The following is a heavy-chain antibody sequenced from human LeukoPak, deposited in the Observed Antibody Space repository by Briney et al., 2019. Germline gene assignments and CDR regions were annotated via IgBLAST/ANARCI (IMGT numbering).Heavy chain of an antibody. D-gene: IGHD3-22*01. J-gene: IGHJ4*02. CDR2: ISHSGDT. Sequence: SETLSLTCAVYGGSFSGYYWTWIRQPPGRGLEWVGEISHSGDTNYNPSLKSRVTISVDTSKNQSSLRLSSVTAADTAVYHCAGGSHSSGYYRLDSWGQGTLVTVSS. CDR1: GGSFSGYY. CDR3: AGGSHSSGYYRLDS. V-gene: IGHV4-34*01.